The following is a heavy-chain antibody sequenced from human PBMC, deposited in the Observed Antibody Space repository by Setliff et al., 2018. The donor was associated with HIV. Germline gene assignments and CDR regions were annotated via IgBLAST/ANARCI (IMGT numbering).Heavy chain of an antibody. CDR2: IDNSGNT. CDR3: ARSTPSVGYISEH. Sequence: SETLSLTCAVSGVSISAYFWSWIRQSPEKGLEWIGYIDNSGNTNFSPSLKSRITISRDTSKNQFSLKLNSVTAADAAVYYCARSTPSVGYISEHWGQGTLVTVSS. D-gene: IGHD5-12*01. J-gene: IGHJ4*02. CDR1: GVSISAYF. V-gene: IGHV4-59*01.